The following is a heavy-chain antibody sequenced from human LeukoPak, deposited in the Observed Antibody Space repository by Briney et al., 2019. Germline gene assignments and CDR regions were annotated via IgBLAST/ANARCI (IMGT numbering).Heavy chain of an antibody. J-gene: IGHJ4*02. V-gene: IGHV4-34*01. CDR3: ARGRSGWYRPVDY. Sequence: SETLSLTCAVYGGSFSGYYWSWIRQPPGKGLEWIGEINHSGSTNYNPSLKSRVTISVDTSKNQFSLKPSSVTAADTAVYYCARGRSGWYRPVDYWGQGTLVTVSS. CDR2: INHSGST. D-gene: IGHD6-19*01. CDR1: GGSFSGYY.